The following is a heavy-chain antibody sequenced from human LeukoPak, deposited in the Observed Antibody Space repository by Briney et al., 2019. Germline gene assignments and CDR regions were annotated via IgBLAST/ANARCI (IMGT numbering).Heavy chain of an antibody. Sequence: GGSLRLSCAASGFTVSSNYMSWVRQAPGKGLEWVSVIYSGGSTYYADSVEGRFTISRDNSENTLYLQMNSLRAEDTAVYYCARDPTATIRFGYWGQGTLVTVSS. V-gene: IGHV3-53*01. J-gene: IGHJ4*02. CDR1: GFTVSSNY. CDR3: ARDPTATIRFGY. D-gene: IGHD5-24*01. CDR2: IYSGGST.